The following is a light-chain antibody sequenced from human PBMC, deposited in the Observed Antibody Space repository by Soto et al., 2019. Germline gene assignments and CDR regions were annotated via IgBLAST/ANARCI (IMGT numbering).Light chain of an antibody. CDR2: AAS. CDR3: HQYGSVPWT. CDR1: LSVASNY. J-gene: IGKJ1*01. Sequence: EIVLTQSPGTLPLSPGERATLSCRASLSVASNYLAWYQQKPGQAPRLLIYAASGRATGIPDRFSGSGSGTDFTLNITRLEPEDFAVYYCHQYGSVPWTFGQGTKVEIK. V-gene: IGKV3-20*01.